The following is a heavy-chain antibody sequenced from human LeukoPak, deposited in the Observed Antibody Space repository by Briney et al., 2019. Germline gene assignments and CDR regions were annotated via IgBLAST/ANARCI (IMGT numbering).Heavy chain of an antibody. D-gene: IGHD2-2*01. CDR2: IWYDGSNK. CDR3: ARGDIVVVPAAQIYYYYGMDV. J-gene: IGHJ6*04. CDR1: GFTFSSYG. V-gene: IGHV3-33*01. Sequence: GRSLRLSCAASGFTFSSYGMHWVRQAPGKGLEWVAVIWYDGSNKYYADSVKGRFTISRDNSKNTLYLQMNSLSAEDTAVYYCARGDIVVVPAAQIYYYYGMDVWGKGTTVTVSS.